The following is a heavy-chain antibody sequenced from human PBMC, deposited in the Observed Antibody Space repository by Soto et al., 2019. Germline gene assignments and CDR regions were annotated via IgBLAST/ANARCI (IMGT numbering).Heavy chain of an antibody. D-gene: IGHD3-22*01. CDR2: ISYDGSDK. CDR3: ARDYYKYYDSSGYYRSPAY. Sequence: GGSLRLSCAASGFTFSSYAMHWFRQAPGKGLEWVALISYDGSDKDYADSVKGRFTISRDNSRNTLFLQTNSLRAEDTAVYYCARDYYKYYDSSGYYRSPAYWGQGTLVTVSS. CDR1: GFTFSSYA. J-gene: IGHJ4*02. V-gene: IGHV3-30-3*01.